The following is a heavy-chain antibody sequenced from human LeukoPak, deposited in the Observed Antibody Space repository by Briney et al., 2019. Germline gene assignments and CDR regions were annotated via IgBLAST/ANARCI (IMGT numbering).Heavy chain of an antibody. CDR3: AKDQGHSSGWETYYYDSSGYFFDY. V-gene: IGHV3-23*01. D-gene: IGHD3-22*01. CDR1: GFTFSSYA. Sequence: GGSLRLSCAASGFTFSSYAMSWVRQAPGKGLEWVSAISGSGGSTYYADAVKGRFTISRDNSKNTLYLQMNSLRAEDTAVYYCAKDQGHSSGWETYYYDSSGYFFDYWGQGTLVTVSS. J-gene: IGHJ4*02. CDR2: ISGSGGST.